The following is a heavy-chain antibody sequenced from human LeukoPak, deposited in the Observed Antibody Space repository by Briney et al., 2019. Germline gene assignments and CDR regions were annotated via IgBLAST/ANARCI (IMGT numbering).Heavy chain of an antibody. D-gene: IGHD3-16*01. CDR2: LYHTGTP. J-gene: IGHJ4*02. CDR3: ARDLYVWGSYHNDY. Sequence: SETLSLTCDVSGYSIRGLYYCGWIRLSPGKGLEWIGSLYHTGTPYYNPSLKSRVTMSVDTSKSQFSLKLSSVTAADTAVYYCARDLYVWGSYHNDYWGQGTLVTVSS. CDR1: GYSIRGLYY. V-gene: IGHV4-38-2*02.